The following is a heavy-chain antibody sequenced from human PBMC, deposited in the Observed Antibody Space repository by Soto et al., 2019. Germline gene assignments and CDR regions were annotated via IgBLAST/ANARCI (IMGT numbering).Heavy chain of an antibody. CDR3: ARMAY. CDR2: ISSGGNDI. Sequence: KPGGSLRLPCEASGFPFSRYSLNWVRQAPGKGLEWVSSISSGGNDISYAESVEGRFFTSRDNVNNVLYLDINNLRPEDTAVYYCARMAYWGQGTLVTVSS. CDR1: GFPFSRYS. V-gene: IGHV3-21*06. J-gene: IGHJ4*02.